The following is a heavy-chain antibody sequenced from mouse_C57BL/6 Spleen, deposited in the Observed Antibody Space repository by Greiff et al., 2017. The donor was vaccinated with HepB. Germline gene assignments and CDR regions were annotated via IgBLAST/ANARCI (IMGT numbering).Heavy chain of an antibody. CDR3: ASSYGRDGGWYFDV. Sequence: QVQLQQPGAELVKPGASVKMSCKASGYTFTSFWITWVKQRPGQGLEWIGDIYPGSGSTNYNEKFKSKATLTVDTSSSTAYMQLSSLTSEDSAVYYCASSYGRDGGWYFDVWGTGTTVTVSS. V-gene: IGHV1-55*01. D-gene: IGHD1-1*02. CDR1: GYTFTSFW. CDR2: IYPGSGST. J-gene: IGHJ1*03.